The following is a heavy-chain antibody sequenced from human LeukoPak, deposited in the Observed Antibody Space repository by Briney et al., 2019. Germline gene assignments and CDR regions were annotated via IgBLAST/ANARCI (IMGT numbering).Heavy chain of an antibody. J-gene: IGHJ5*02. CDR2: INGNGDKT. V-gene: IGHV3-64*02. CDR1: GFDFSGFS. CDR3: ARIGMENFYDL. Sequence: GGSLRLSCAASGFDFSGFSMHWIRQAPGRGLEYVSAINGNGDKTFYTDSVRGRFTIFRDNSKNTLFLQMGSLRGEDTALYFCARIGMENFYDLWGQGTLVTVSS. D-gene: IGHD2/OR15-2a*01.